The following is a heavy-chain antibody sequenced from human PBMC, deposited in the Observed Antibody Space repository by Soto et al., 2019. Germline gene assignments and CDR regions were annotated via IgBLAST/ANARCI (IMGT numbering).Heavy chain of an antibody. Sequence: SETLSLTCAVYGGSFSGYYWSWIRQPPGKGLEWIGEINHSGSTNYNPSLKSRVTISVDTSKSQFSLKLSSVTAADTAVYYCVTSSASYPRDWLDSWGQGTLVTVSS. D-gene: IGHD2-2*01. V-gene: IGHV4-34*01. CDR2: INHSGST. J-gene: IGHJ5*01. CDR3: VTSSASYPRDWLDS. CDR1: GGSFSGYY.